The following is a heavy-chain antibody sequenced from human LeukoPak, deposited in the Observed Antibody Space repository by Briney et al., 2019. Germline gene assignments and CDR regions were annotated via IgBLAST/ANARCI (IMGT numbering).Heavy chain of an antibody. V-gene: IGHV1-46*01. Sequence: GASVKVSCTASGYTFTSYYMHWVRQAPGQGLEWMGIINPSGGSTSYAQKFQGRVTMTRDTSTSTVYMELSSLRSEDAAVYYCARDYAGPYGDYTDDAFDIWGQGTMVTVSS. CDR2: INPSGGST. D-gene: IGHD4-17*01. J-gene: IGHJ3*02. CDR3: ARDYAGPYGDYTDDAFDI. CDR1: GYTFTSYY.